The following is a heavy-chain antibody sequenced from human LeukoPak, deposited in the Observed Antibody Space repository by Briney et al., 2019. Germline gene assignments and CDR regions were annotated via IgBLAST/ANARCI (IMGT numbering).Heavy chain of an antibody. CDR3: ARMRGAPHY. CDR2: INHSGST. CDR1: GGSFSGYY. V-gene: IGHV4-34*01. D-gene: IGHD1-26*01. J-gene: IGHJ4*02. Sequence: SETLSLTCAVYGGSFSGYYWSWIRQPPGKGLEWIGEINHSGSTNYNPSLKSRVTISVDTSKNQFSLKLSSVTAADTAVYYCARMRGAPHYWGQGTLVTVSS.